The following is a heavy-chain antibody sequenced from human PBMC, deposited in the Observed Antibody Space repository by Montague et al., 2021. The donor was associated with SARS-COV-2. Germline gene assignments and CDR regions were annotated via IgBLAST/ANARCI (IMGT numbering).Heavy chain of an antibody. D-gene: IGHD4-17*01. CDR3: ARLYGSIFDY. V-gene: IGHV4-39*01. CDR2: FYYAGGT. CDR1: GGSVSRISSH. Sequence: SETLSLTCTVSGGSVSRISSHWGWIRQPPGKGLEYIGSFYYAGGTQYNPSLKSRVTISVDTSNDQFSLKMNSVTAADTAVYFCARLYGSIFDYWGQGTLVTVSS. J-gene: IGHJ4*02.